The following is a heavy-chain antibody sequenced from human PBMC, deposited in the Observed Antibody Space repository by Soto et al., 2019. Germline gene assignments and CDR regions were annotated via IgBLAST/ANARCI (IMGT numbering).Heavy chain of an antibody. Sequence: PGGSLRLSCAASGFTFSSYEMNWVRQAPGKGLEWVSYISSSGSTIYYADSVKGRFTISRDNAKNSLYLQMNSLRAEDGAVYYCARSYSSSSLLLDYWGQGTLVTVSS. CDR2: ISSSGSTI. D-gene: IGHD6-6*01. V-gene: IGHV3-48*03. J-gene: IGHJ4*02. CDR3: ARSYSSSSLLLDY. CDR1: GFTFSSYE.